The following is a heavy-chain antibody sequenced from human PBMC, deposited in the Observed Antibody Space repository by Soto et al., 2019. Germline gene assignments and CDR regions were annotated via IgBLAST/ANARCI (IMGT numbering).Heavy chain of an antibody. Sequence: ASVKVSCKASGYTFTGYYMHWVRQAPGQGLEWMGWINPNSGGTNYAQKFQGWVTMTRDTSISTAYMELSRLRSDDTAVYYCARESLGPDNTIFGVVPFEPWGQGTLVTVSS. V-gene: IGHV1-2*04. CDR1: GYTFTGYY. CDR2: INPNSGGT. CDR3: ARESLGPDNTIFGVVPFEP. J-gene: IGHJ5*02. D-gene: IGHD3-3*01.